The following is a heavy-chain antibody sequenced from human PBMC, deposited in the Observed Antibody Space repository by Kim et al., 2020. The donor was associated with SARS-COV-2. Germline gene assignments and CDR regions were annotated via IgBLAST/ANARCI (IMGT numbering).Heavy chain of an antibody. Sequence: TNYNPSLKSRVTISVDTSKNQFSLKLSSVTAADTAVYYCASLRGRAVPGYWGQGTLVTVSS. CDR2: T. V-gene: IGHV4-34*01. D-gene: IGHD6-19*01. CDR3: ASLRGRAVPGY. J-gene: IGHJ4*02.